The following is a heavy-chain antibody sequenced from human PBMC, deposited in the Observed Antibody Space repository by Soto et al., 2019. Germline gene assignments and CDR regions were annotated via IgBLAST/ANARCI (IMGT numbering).Heavy chain of an antibody. V-gene: IGHV3-23*01. Sequence: GGSLRLSCAASGFTFSSYAMSWVRQATGKGLEWVSAISGSGGSTYYADSVKGRFTISRDNSKNTLYLQMNSLRAEDTAVYYCAKDRIQKVVAATCQYYMDVWGKGTTVTVSS. CDR1: GFTFSSYA. J-gene: IGHJ6*03. CDR2: ISGSGGST. D-gene: IGHD2-15*01. CDR3: AKDRIQKVVAATCQYYMDV.